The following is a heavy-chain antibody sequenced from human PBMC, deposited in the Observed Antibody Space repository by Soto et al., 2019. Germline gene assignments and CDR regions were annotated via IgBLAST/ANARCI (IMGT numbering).Heavy chain of an antibody. CDR3: AREEQTGANYYLDY. D-gene: IGHD7-27*01. V-gene: IGHV1-2*02. J-gene: IGHJ4*02. Sequence: ASVKVSCKASGYTFTGYYIHWVRQAPGQGLEWMGSISPHSGGPNYAQRFQGRVTMTRDTSMTTVYMEMSGLTSDDTAVYYCAREEQTGANYYLDYWGQGTLITVSS. CDR1: GYTFTGYY. CDR2: ISPHSGGP.